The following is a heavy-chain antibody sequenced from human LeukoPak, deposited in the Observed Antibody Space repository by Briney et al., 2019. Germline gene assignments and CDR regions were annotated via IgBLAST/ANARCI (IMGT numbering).Heavy chain of an antibody. Sequence: GGSLRLSCAASGFTFSSYAMSWVRQAPGKGLEWVSAISGSGGSTYYADSVKGRFTISRDNSKDTLYLQMNSLRAEDTAVYYCAKDLLDSSGYYGAFDYWGQGTLVTVSS. D-gene: IGHD3-22*01. CDR2: ISGSGGST. CDR1: GFTFSSYA. J-gene: IGHJ4*02. CDR3: AKDLLDSSGYYGAFDY. V-gene: IGHV3-23*01.